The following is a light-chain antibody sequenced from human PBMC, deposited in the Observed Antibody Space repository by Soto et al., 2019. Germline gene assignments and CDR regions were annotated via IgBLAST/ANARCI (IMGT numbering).Light chain of an antibody. CDR3: CSYAGSLRV. V-gene: IGLV2-23*02. J-gene: IGLJ3*02. CDR2: EVS. Sequence: QPASVSGSPGQSITISCTGTSSDVGSYNLVSWYQQHPGKAPKLMIYEVSKRPSGVSNRFSGSKSGNTASLTISGLQAEDEADYYCCSYAGSLRVFGGGTKLTVL. CDR1: SSDVGSYNL.